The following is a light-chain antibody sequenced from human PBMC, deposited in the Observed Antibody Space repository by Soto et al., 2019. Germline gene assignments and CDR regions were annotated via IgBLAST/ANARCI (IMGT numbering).Light chain of an antibody. CDR3: QQYYSSIT. CDR2: GAS. CDR1: QSVLYISNNQNY. Sequence: DIVMTQSPDSLAVSLGERATINCKSSQSVLYISNNQNYLAWYQQKPGQPPKLLIYGASTRDSGVPDRFSGSGSGTDFTLTISSLQAEDVARYYCQQYYSSITFGQGTRLEIK. J-gene: IGKJ5*01. V-gene: IGKV4-1*01.